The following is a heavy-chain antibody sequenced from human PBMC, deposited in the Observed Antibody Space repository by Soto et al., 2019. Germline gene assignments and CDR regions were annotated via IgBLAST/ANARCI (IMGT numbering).Heavy chain of an antibody. Sequence: SETLSLTCTVSGGSISSYYWSWIRQPPGKGLEWIGYIYYTGNTDYSPSLRSRVSISVDTSKNQFSLKLSSVTAADTAFYYCARHSGVTLFYYWGKGTLVPVSS. CDR2: IYYTGNT. D-gene: IGHD2-21*02. J-gene: IGHJ4*02. V-gene: IGHV4-59*08. CDR1: GGSISSYY. CDR3: ARHSGVTLFYY.